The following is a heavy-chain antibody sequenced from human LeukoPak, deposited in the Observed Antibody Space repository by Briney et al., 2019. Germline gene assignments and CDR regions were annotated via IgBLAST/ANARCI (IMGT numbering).Heavy chain of an antibody. Sequence: GGSLRLSCAASGFTVSYNYMTWVRQAPGKGLEWVSVIYSGGRTYYADSVKGRFTISRDNSKNTLYLQMNSLGAEDTAVYYCAKEVYGSGRYYFDYWGQGTLVTVSS. J-gene: IGHJ4*02. D-gene: IGHD3-10*01. CDR1: GFTVSYNY. CDR2: IYSGGRT. V-gene: IGHV3-53*01. CDR3: AKEVYGSGRYYFDY.